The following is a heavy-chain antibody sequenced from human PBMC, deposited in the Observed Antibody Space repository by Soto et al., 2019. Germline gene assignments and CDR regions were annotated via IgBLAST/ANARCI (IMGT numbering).Heavy chain of an antibody. V-gene: IGHV4-28*01. CDR3: ARKERKPAAIWN. CDR2: IYYSGTT. Sequence: SETLSLTCAGSCFSIGSNHWWGWIRQPPGKGLEWIGNIYYSGTTQFNPSLKSRVTMSIDGAGNQFSLRLSSVTAADTAVYYCARKERKPAAIWNWGQGTLVTVSS. CDR1: CFSIGSNHW. J-gene: IGHJ4*02. D-gene: IGHD2-2*01.